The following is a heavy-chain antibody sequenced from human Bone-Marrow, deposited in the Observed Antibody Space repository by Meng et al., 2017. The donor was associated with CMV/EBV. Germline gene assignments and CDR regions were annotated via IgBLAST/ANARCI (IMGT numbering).Heavy chain of an antibody. D-gene: IGHD3-22*01. V-gene: IGHV3-74*01. CDR1: GFTFRNYW. CDR3: ARVTYYYDSGGYGRALYYFDY. CDR2: INSDGSTT. Sequence: GGSLRLSCAASGFTFRNYWMHWVRQNPGKGLVWVSRINSDGSTTTYADSVKGRFTISRDNAKNTLYLQMSSLRAEDTAIYYCARVTYYYDSGGYGRALYYFDYWGQGALVTVSS. J-gene: IGHJ4*02.